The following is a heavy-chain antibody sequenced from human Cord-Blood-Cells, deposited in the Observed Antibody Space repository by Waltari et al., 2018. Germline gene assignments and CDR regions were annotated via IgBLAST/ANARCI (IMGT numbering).Heavy chain of an antibody. D-gene: IGHD2-2*01. Sequence: QVQLHQWGAGLLKPSETLSLTCAVSGGSFSGYYWSWIRQPPGQGLEWIGEINHSGSTNYNPSLKSRVTISVDTSKNQFSLKLSSVTAADTAVYYCARGHGELLSSTSCFDYWGQGTLVTVSS. J-gene: IGHJ4*02. V-gene: IGHV4-34*01. CDR2: INHSGST. CDR1: GGSFSGYY. CDR3: ARGHGELLSSTSCFDY.